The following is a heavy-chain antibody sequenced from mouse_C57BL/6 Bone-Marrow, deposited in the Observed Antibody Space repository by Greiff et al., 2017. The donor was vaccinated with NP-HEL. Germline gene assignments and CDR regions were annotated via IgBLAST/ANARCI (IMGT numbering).Heavy chain of an antibody. Sequence: EVKLLESGGGLVQPKGSLKLSCAASGFSFNTYAMNWVRQAPGKGLEWVARIRSKSNNYATYYADSLKDRFTISRDDSESMLYLQMNNLKTDDTAMYYCVRQGYDCYYLDYGGQGTTLTVSS. J-gene: IGHJ2*01. D-gene: IGHD2-3*01. CDR2: IRSKSNNYAT. CDR1: GFSFNTYA. CDR3: VRQGYDCYYLDY. V-gene: IGHV10-1*01.